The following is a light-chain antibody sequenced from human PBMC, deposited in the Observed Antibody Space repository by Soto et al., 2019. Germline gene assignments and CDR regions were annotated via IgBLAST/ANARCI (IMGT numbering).Light chain of an antibody. J-gene: IGKJ1*01. CDR2: GAS. CDR1: QRVTSNY. V-gene: IGKV3-20*01. Sequence: EIVLTQSPGTLSLSPGKRATLSCRASQRVTSNYLAWFQQNPGQAPRLLIFGASSRATGIPDRFSGSGSGTDFTLTINSLEPEDFAVYYCQQYASSPWTFDQGTKVEIK. CDR3: QQYASSPWT.